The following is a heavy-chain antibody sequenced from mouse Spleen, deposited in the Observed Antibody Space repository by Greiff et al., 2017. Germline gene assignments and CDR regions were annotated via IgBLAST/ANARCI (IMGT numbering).Heavy chain of an antibody. Sequence: QVQLQQSGPELVKPGASVKLSCKASGYTFTSYDINWVKQRPGQGLEWIGWIYPRDGSTKYNEKFKGKATLTVDTSSSTAYMELHSLTSEDSAVYFCARRIYDGYYGGFAYWGQGTLVTVSA. CDR3: ARRIYDGYYGGFAY. V-gene: IGHV1-85*01. CDR1: GYTFTSYD. CDR2: IYPRDGST. J-gene: IGHJ3*01. D-gene: IGHD2-3*01.